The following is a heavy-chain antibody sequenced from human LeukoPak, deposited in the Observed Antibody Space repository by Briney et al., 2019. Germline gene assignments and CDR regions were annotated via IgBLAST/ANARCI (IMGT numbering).Heavy chain of an antibody. CDR1: GFTLSRYN. V-gene: IGHV3-21*01. Sequence: GGSLRLSCAASGFTLSRYNMNWVRQAPGKGLEWVSSISSTSSYIYYADSVKGRFTISKDNAKNSLYLQMNSLRAEDTAVYYCTRDPGTDYSTYYFDYWGQGTLVTVSS. D-gene: IGHD4-11*01. CDR2: ISSTSSYI. J-gene: IGHJ4*02. CDR3: TRDPGTDYSTYYFDY.